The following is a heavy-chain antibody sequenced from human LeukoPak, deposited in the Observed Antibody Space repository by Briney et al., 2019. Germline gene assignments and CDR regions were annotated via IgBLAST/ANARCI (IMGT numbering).Heavy chain of an antibody. CDR1: GGSISGAGYS. CDR2: VYYSGNT. J-gene: IGHJ4*02. D-gene: IGHD3-10*01. V-gene: IGHV4-39*01. CDR3: ARRPGGYYGLGSRLDN. Sequence: PSETLSLTCTVSGGSISGAGYSWGWIRQPPGKWLEWIVSVYYSGNTDYNPSLKSRLTMSVDTTKNQFLLRLRSVTAADTAVYYCARRPGGYYGLGSRLDNWGQGTLVTVSS.